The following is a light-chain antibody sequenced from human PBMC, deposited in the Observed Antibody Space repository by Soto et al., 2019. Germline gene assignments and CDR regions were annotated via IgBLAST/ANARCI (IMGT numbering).Light chain of an antibody. CDR3: QQSYSTPRT. Sequence: IQLTQSPSSLSPSVGDRRTITCLASQDIAIYLAWYKQKPGEAPKLLIYAASSLQSGVPSRFSGSGSGTDFTLTISSLKPEDFATYYCQQSYSTPRTFGQGTKVDIK. CDR2: AAS. J-gene: IGKJ1*01. V-gene: IGKV1-39*01. CDR1: QDIAIY.